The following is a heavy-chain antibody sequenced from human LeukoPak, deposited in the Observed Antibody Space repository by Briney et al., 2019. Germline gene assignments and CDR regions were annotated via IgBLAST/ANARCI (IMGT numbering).Heavy chain of an antibody. CDR3: ARGTAGGVINWGIDY. J-gene: IGHJ4*02. CDR2: ISWNSGSI. D-gene: IGHD3-16*02. Sequence: GGSLRLSCAASGFTFDDYAMHWVRQAPGKGLEWVSGISWNSGSIGYADSVKGRFTISRDNAKNSLYLQMNSLRAEDTAVYYCARGTAGGVINWGIDYWGQGTLVTVSS. V-gene: IGHV3-9*01. CDR1: GFTFDDYA.